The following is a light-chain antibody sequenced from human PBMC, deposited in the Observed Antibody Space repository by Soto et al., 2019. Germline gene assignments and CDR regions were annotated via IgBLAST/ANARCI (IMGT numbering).Light chain of an antibody. J-gene: IGLJ2*01. V-gene: IGLV2-14*01. CDR3: SSYTSSSTSVV. CDR2: EVS. Sequence: QSALTQPASVSGSPGQSITISCTGTSSDIGYYNYVSWYQQHPGKAPKLMIYEVSNRPSGVSNRFSGSKSGDTASLTISGLQAEDEADYYCSSYTSSSTSVVFGGGTKVTVL. CDR1: SSDIGYYNY.